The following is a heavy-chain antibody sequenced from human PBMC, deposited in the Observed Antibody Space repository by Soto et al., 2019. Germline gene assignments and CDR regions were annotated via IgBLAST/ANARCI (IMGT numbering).Heavy chain of an antibody. CDR3: ARARGSVSYANFAY. Sequence: EVQLVESGGGVVRPGGSLRLSCAASGFTFDDYGMSWVRQAPGKGLEWVSGINWNGGSTGYADSVRGRFTISRDNAKNSLYLQRNSLRAEDTALYYCARARGSVSYANFAYWGQGTLVTVSS. CDR1: GFTFDDYG. V-gene: IGHV3-20*04. CDR2: INWNGGST. D-gene: IGHD3-10*01. J-gene: IGHJ4*02.